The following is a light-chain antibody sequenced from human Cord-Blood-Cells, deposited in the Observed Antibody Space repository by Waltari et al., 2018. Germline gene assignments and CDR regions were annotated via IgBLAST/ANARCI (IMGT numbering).Light chain of an antibody. Sequence: AIRMTQSPSSLSASTGDRATITCRASQWISSYLAWYQQKPGKAPKLLIYAASTLQSGVPSRFSGSGSGTDFTLTISCLQSEDFATYYCQQYYSYPYTFGQGTKLEIK. CDR1: QWISSY. CDR3: QQYYSYPYT. J-gene: IGKJ2*01. V-gene: IGKV1-8*01. CDR2: AAS.